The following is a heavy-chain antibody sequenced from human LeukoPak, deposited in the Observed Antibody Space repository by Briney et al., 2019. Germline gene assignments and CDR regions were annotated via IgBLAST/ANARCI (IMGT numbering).Heavy chain of an antibody. Sequence: SETLSLTCTVSGGSISSYFWSWIRQPPGKGLEWIGYIYYSGSTNYNPSLKSRVTISVDTSKNQFSLKLSSVTAADTAVYYCARITFSTIVDYWGQGTLVTVSS. CDR2: IYYSGST. D-gene: IGHD1-20*01. J-gene: IGHJ4*02. CDR3: ARITFSTIVDY. V-gene: IGHV4-59*01. CDR1: GGSISSYF.